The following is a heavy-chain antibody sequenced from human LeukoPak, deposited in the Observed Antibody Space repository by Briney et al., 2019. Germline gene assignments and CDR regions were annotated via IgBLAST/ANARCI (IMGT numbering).Heavy chain of an antibody. D-gene: IGHD3-3*01. J-gene: IGHJ3*02. CDR1: GGSISSGSYY. CDR2: IYASGST. CDR3: ARERDDFWTSETRAFDI. Sequence: PSQTLSLTCTVSGGSISSGSYYWSWIRQPAGKGLEWIGRIYASGSTNYNPSLRSRVTMSVDTSNNQFSLKLSSVTAADTAVYYCARERDDFWTSETRAFDIWGQGTMVTVSS. V-gene: IGHV4-61*02.